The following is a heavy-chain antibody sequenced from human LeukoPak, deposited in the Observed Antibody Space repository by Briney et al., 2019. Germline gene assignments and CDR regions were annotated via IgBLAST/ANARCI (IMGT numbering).Heavy chain of an antibody. D-gene: IGHD6-19*01. J-gene: IGHJ4*02. CDR1: GYTFTGYF. Sequence: GASVKVSCKASGYTFTGYFMHWVRQAPGQGLEWMGWINPNSGGTNYAQKFQGRVTMTRDTSISTAYMELSRLRSDDTAVYYCARSPLLIAVAAFDYWGQGTLVTVSS. CDR3: ARSPLLIAVAAFDY. V-gene: IGHV1-2*02. CDR2: INPNSGGT.